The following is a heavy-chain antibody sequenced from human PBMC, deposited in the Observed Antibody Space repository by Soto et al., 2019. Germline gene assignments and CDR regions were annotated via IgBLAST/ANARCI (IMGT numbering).Heavy chain of an antibody. CDR2: IYYSGST. D-gene: IGHD4-17*01. CDR1: GGSISSGDYY. Sequence: LSLTCTVSGGSISSGDYYWSWIRQPPGKGPEWIGYIYYSGSTYYNPSLKSRVTISVDTSKNQFSLKLSSVTAADTAVYYCARVRYGGNSAWFDPWGQGTLVTVSS. V-gene: IGHV4-30-4*01. CDR3: ARVRYGGNSAWFDP. J-gene: IGHJ5*02.